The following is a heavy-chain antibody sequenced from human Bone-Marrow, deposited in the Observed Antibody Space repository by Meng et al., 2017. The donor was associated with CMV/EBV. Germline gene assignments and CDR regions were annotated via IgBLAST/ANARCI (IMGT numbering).Heavy chain of an antibody. D-gene: IGHD2-15*01. CDR1: GFTFSDYY. CDR2: ISSSGSTI. CDR3: ARRNVGGSRWFDP. J-gene: IGHJ5*02. V-gene: IGHV3-11*04. Sequence: SCAASGFTFSDYYMSWIRQAPGKGLEWVSYISSSGSTIYYADSVKGRFTISRDNAKNSLYLQMNSLRAEDTAVYYCARRNVGGSRWFDPWGQGTLVTVSS.